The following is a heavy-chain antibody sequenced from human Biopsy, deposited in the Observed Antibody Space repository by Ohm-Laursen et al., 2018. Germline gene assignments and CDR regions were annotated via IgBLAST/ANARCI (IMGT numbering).Heavy chain of an antibody. Sequence: PSQPLSLTWAVSGDSINSSYWSWIRQPPGKGLEWIGFISNSGNTNYNPSLKSRVTISVDTSKNQISLKLDSVTVADTAVFYCARRGSGGRSFDYWGQGSLVTVSS. V-gene: IGHV4-59*08. J-gene: IGHJ4*02. CDR2: ISNSGNT. CDR3: ARRGSGGRSFDY. CDR1: GDSINSSY. D-gene: IGHD2-15*01.